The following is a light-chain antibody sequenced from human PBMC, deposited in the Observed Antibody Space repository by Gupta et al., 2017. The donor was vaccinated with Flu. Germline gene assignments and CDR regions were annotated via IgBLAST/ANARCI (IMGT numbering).Light chain of an antibody. CDR1: QSVSGY. CDR2: DAS. Sequence: TRALSPGEMATLSCGASQSVSGYLAWYQQKPGQAPRLLIDDASSRATGIPARFSGSGSGTDFTLIISRLEPEDFAVYFCQHRGNWPPEATFGQGTRLEIK. V-gene: IGKV3-11*01. J-gene: IGKJ2*01. CDR3: QHRGNWPPEAT.